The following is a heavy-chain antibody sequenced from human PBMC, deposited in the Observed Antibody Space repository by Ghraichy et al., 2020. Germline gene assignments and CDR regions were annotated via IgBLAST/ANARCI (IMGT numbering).Heavy chain of an antibody. CDR1: GFTFSSHA. CDR3: AKDRGWFSSSWYIDY. CDR2: ISGGGDIT. Sequence: GGSLRLSCEASGFTFSSHAMSWVRQAPGKGLEWVSAISGGGDITYYADSVKGRFTISRDNSKDTLYLLMKRLRAEDTAVYYCAKDRGWFSSSWYIDYWGQGALVTVSS. V-gene: IGHV3-23*01. D-gene: IGHD6-13*01. J-gene: IGHJ4*02.